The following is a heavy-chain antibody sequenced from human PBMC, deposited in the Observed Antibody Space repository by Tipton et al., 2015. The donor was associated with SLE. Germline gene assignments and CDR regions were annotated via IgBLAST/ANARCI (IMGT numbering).Heavy chain of an antibody. D-gene: IGHD6-19*01. V-gene: IGHV3-9*01. CDR3: AKSFAVADGGGWFDP. CDR1: GFTFDDYA. Sequence: SLRLSCAASGFTFDDYAMHWVRQAPGKGLEWVSGISWNSGSIGYADSVKGRFTISRDNAKNSLYLQMNSLRAEDTALYYCAKSFAVADGGGWFDPWGQGTLVTVSS. J-gene: IGHJ5*02. CDR2: ISWNSGSI.